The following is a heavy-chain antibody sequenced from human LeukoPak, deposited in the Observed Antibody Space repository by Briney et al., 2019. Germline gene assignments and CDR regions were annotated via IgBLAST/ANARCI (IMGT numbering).Heavy chain of an antibody. J-gene: IGHJ3*02. CDR1: GFSFTGYS. D-gene: IGHD3-3*01. CDR3: AREPHDFQYDDGFDI. Sequence: GGSLRLSCVASGFSFTGYSMYWVRQAPGKGLEWVASIDSGGTFIYYANSMMGRFTISRDNARNSLFLQMYSLTADNTAVYYCAREPHDFQYDDGFDIWGQGTMVTVSS. V-gene: IGHV3-21*06. CDR2: IDSGGTFI.